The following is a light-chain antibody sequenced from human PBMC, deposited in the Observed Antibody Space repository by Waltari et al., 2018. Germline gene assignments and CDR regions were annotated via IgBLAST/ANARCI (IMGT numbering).Light chain of an antibody. CDR1: QSVRSN. Sequence: EIVMTQSPAPLSVSPGERATLCCSASQSVRSNLAWYQQKPGQAPRLLIYGASTRATGIPARFSGSGSGTEFTLTISSLQSEDFAVYYCQQYNNWPPATFGQGTKLEIK. CDR2: GAS. J-gene: IGKJ2*01. CDR3: QQYNNWPPAT. V-gene: IGKV3-15*01.